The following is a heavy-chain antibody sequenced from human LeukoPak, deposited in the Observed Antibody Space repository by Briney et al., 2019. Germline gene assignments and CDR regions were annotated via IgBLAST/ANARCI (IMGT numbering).Heavy chain of an antibody. CDR2: INHSGST. V-gene: IGHV4-34*01. CDR1: GGSFSGCY. D-gene: IGHD2-15*01. J-gene: IGHJ5*02. Sequence: SETLSLTCAVYGGSFSGCYWSWIRQPPGKGLEWIGEINHSGSTNYNPSLKSRVTISVDTSKNQFSLKLSSVTAADTAVYYCAREGARGGRPFDPWGQGTLVTVSS. CDR3: AREGARGGRPFDP.